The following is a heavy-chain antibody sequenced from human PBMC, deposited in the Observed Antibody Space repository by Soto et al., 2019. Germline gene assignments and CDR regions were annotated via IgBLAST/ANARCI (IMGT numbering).Heavy chain of an antibody. CDR1: GFTFSSYS. D-gene: IGHD2-2*01. J-gene: IGHJ5*02. CDR2: ISRGGDVT. V-gene: IGHV3-23*01. CDR3: AKGDPHPGQLLAYDP. Sequence: EVQLLESGGGLVQPGGSLRLSCTASGFTFSSYSMGWVRQAPGAGLEWLSAISRGGDVTYYGDSVRGRFTSFRDNSKNTVYLQMHSLRDEDTATYYCAKGDPHPGQLLAYDPWGLGTLVTVSS.